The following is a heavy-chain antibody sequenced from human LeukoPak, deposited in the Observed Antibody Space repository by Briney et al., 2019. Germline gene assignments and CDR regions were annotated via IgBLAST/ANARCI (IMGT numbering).Heavy chain of an antibody. Sequence: GASVKVSCKASGYTFTGYYMHWVRQAPGQGLEWMGWINPNSGGTNYAQKFQGRVTMTRDTSISTAYMELSRLRSDDTAVYYCAVESVAGTGYNWFDPWGQGTLVTVSS. CDR1: GYTFTGYY. D-gene: IGHD6-19*01. J-gene: IGHJ5*02. V-gene: IGHV1-2*02. CDR2: INPNSGGT. CDR3: AVESVAGTGYNWFDP.